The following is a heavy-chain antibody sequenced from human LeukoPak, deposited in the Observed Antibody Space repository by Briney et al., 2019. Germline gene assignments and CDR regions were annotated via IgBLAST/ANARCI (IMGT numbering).Heavy chain of an antibody. Sequence: GGSLRLSCAASGFTFSSYAMHWVRQAPGKGLEWVAVIAYDGSNKYYADLVKGRFTILRDNSKNTLYPQINSLRAEDTGVYYCARTHPKGELIRYYLDYGAQGALVTVSS. J-gene: IGHJ4*02. CDR1: GFTFSSYA. CDR2: IAYDGSNK. V-gene: IGHV3-30-3*01. D-gene: IGHD1-26*01. CDR3: ARTHPKGELIRYYLDY.